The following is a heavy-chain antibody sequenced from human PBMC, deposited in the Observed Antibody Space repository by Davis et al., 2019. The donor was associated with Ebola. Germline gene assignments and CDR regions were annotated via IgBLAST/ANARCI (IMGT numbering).Heavy chain of an antibody. D-gene: IGHD3-22*01. Sequence: ETLSLTCTVSGGSIRTHYWSWIRQSPGKGLEWIGYGYYGGRTDYNPSLKSRAIISVDTSKNHFSLNLSSVTAADTAIYYCARSVFYDSTGYYVHWYYDLWGRGTLVTVSS. V-gene: IGHV4-59*11. J-gene: IGHJ2*01. CDR3: ARSVFYDSTGYYVHWYYDL. CDR1: GGSIRTHY. CDR2: GYYGGRT.